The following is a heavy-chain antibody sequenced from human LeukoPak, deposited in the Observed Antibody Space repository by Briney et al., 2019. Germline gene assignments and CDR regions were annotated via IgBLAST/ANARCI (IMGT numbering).Heavy chain of an antibody. CDR3: AKEDYYYDSSGYLYYFDY. CDR2: ISYDGSNK. CDR1: GFTFSSYG. V-gene: IGHV3-30*18. J-gene: IGHJ4*02. Sequence: GGSLRLSCAASGFTFSSYGMHWVRQAPGKGPEWVAVISYDGSNKYYADSVKGRFTISRDNSKNTLYLQMNSLRAEDTAVYYCAKEDYYYDSSGYLYYFDYWGQGTLVTVSS. D-gene: IGHD3-22*01.